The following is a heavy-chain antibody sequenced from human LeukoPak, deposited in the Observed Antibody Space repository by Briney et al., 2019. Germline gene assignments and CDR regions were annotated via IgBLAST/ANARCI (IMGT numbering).Heavy chain of an antibody. Sequence: SVKVSCKASGGTFSSYTISWVRQAPGQGLEWMGRIIPILGIANYAQKFQGRVTITADKSTSTAYMELSSLRSEDTAVYYCARLDGYNTPLFDYWGQGTLVTVSS. CDR1: GGTFSSYT. CDR2: IIPILGIA. CDR3: ARLDGYNTPLFDY. J-gene: IGHJ4*02. D-gene: IGHD5-24*01. V-gene: IGHV1-69*02.